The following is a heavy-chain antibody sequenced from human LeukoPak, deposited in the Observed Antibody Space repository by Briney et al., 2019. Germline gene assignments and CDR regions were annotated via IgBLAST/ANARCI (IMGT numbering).Heavy chain of an antibody. D-gene: IGHD2-15*01. CDR2: IYSGGST. CDR3: ASRCSGGSCFY. V-gene: IGHV3-53*01. J-gene: IGHJ4*02. Sequence: GGSLRLSCAASGFTVSSNYMSWVRQAPGKGLEWVSVIYSGGSTYYADSVKGRFTISRDNSKNMLYLQMNSLRAEDTAVYYCASRCSGGSCFYWGQGTLVTVSS. CDR1: GFTVSSNY.